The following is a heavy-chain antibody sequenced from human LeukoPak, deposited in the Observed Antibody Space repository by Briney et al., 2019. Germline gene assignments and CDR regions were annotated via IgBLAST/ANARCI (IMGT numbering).Heavy chain of an antibody. Sequence: SETLSLTCTVSVGSISSYYWSWIRQPPGKGLEWIGYIYYSGSTNYNPSLKSRVTISVDTSKNQFSLKLSSVTAAATAVYYCARHRLSQPGDYWGQGTLVTVSS. CDR1: VGSISSYY. CDR2: IYYSGST. CDR3: ARHRLSQPGDY. D-gene: IGHD2-21*02. V-gene: IGHV4-59*08. J-gene: IGHJ4*02.